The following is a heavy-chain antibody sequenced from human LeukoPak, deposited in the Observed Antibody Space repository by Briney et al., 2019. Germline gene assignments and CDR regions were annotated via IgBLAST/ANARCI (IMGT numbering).Heavy chain of an antibody. J-gene: IGHJ4*02. D-gene: IGHD3-22*01. CDR2: ISSYSYI. Sequence: PGGSLRLSCVAYGFTFSDYSMNWVRQAPGKGLEWVSSISSYSYIYYADSVKGRFTISRDNAKNSLYLQMNSLRAEDTAVYYCARGDSSVWGQGTLVTVSS. CDR1: GFTFSDYS. V-gene: IGHV3-21*01. CDR3: ARGDSSV.